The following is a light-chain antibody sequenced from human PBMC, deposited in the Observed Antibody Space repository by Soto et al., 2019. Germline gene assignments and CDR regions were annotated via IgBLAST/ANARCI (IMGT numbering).Light chain of an antibody. CDR1: QSISSW. Sequence: DIQMTQSPSTLSASVGDRVTITCRASQSISSWLAWYQQKPGKAPKLLIYKASSLESGVPSRFSGSGSGTEFTLTISSLQPDDFATYYCQQSARVPRTFGQGTKLEIK. CDR3: QQSARVPRT. V-gene: IGKV1-5*03. J-gene: IGKJ2*01. CDR2: KAS.